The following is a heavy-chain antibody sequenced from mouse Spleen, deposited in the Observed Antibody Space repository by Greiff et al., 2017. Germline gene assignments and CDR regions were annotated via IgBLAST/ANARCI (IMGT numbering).Heavy chain of an antibody. CDR2: ISSGGGNT. CDR1: GFTFSSYT. CDR3: ASIYYDYGGYFDV. Sequence: EVKLVESGGGLVKPGGSLKLSCAASGFTFSSYTMSWVRQTPAKRLEWVATISSGGGNTYYPDSVKGRFTISRDNARNTLYLQMSSLRSEDTAMYYCASIYYDYGGYFDVWGAGTTVTVSS. J-gene: IGHJ1*01. V-gene: IGHV5-9*04. D-gene: IGHD2-4*01.